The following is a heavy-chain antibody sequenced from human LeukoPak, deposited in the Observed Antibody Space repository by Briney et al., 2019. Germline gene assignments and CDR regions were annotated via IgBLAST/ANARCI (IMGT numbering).Heavy chain of an antibody. V-gene: IGHV3-11*04. CDR1: GFTFSDYY. CDR2: ISSSGSTI. CDR3: APSIAAAGPFDY. J-gene: IGHJ4*02. D-gene: IGHD6-13*01. Sequence: GGSLRPSCAASGFTFSDYYMSWIRQAPGKGLEWVSYISSSGSTIYYADSVKGRFTISRDNAKNSLYLQMNSLRAEDTAVYYCAPSIAAAGPFDYWGQGTLVTVSS.